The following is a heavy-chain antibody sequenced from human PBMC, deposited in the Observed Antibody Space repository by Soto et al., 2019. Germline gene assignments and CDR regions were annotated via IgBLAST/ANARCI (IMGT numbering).Heavy chain of an antibody. CDR1: GFALNTSGVG. CDR3: GHSKGLAATGTDRKNVIHY. D-gene: IGHD6-25*01. J-gene: IGHJ4*02. Sequence: GSGPTLVNPTQTLTLTCTFTGFALNTSGVGVGWIRQSPGKALEWLAMIYWDGDKRYSPSLKSRLTITRDTSKNQVVLTMTNMDPVDTATYFCGHSKGLAATGTDRKNVIHYWGQGTLVTVSS. CDR2: IYWDGDK. V-gene: IGHV2-5*02.